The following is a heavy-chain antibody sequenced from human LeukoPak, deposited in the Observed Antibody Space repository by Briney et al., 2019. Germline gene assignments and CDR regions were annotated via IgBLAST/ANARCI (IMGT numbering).Heavy chain of an antibody. CDR3: ARFGVNYDMDV. J-gene: IGHJ6*02. V-gene: IGHV4-59*01. CDR1: GGSISNSY. Sequence: SETLSLTCTVSGGSISNSYWSWIRQPPGKGLEWIGQIYYTGSADYNPSLKSRITISVDTSKNQISLMVRSVTAADTAVYHCARFGVNYDMDVWGQGTTVTVS. D-gene: IGHD3-16*01. CDR2: IYYTGSA.